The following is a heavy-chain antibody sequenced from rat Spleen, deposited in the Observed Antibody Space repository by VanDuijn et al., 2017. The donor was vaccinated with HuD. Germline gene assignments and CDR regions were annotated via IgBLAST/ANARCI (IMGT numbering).Heavy chain of an antibody. CDR2: IINTGGST. CDR3: ARLGNSGSGNWFGY. D-gene: IGHD4-3*01. J-gene: IGHJ3*01. V-gene: IGHV5S13*01. CDR1: GFTFSKYG. Sequence: EVHLVESGGGLVQPGRSMKLSCAASGFTFSKYGMAWVRQAPEKGLEWVASIINTGGSTYYSDSVKGRFTISRDNAKNTLYLQMDSLKSEDTATYYCARLGNSGSGNWFGYWGQGTLVTVSS.